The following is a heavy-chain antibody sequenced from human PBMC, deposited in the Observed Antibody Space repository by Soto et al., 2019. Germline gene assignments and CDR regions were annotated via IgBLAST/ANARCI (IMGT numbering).Heavy chain of an antibody. V-gene: IGHV1-2*04. D-gene: IGHD3-9*01. J-gene: IGHJ5*02. CDR2: INPNSGGA. CDR1: GYTFTAYY. Sequence: ASVKVSCKASGYTFTAYYMHWVRQAPGQGLEWMGWINPNSGGANYAQNFQGWVTLTRDTSISTAYMELSRLRAEDTAVYYCAKRGNYDILTGYLNPWGQGTLVTVSS. CDR3: AKRGNYDILTGYLNP.